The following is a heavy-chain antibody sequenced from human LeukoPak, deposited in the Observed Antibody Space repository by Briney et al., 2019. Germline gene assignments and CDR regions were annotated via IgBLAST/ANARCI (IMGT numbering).Heavy chain of an antibody. CDR1: GFTFSNYE. J-gene: IGHJ4*02. CDR3: ARDPGAYGDYYDY. D-gene: IGHD4-17*01. CDR2: ISSSGGVI. Sequence: GGFLRLSCAASGFTFSNYELNWVRQAPGKGLEWVAYISSSGGVIYYADSVKGRFTISRDNAKNSLSLQMNSLRAEDTAVYYCARDPGAYGDYYDYWGQGTLVTLSS. V-gene: IGHV3-48*03.